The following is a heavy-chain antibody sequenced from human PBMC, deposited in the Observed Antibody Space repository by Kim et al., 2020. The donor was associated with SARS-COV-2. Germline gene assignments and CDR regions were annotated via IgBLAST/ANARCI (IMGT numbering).Heavy chain of an antibody. CDR2: IVPVFGKS. CDR3: ARGAGDILTGPKPPHYYFYAMDV. D-gene: IGHD3-9*01. Sequence: SVKVSCTASGGTLNNYAISWVRQAPGQGLEWMAGIVPVFGKSTSAQKFQDRVTISADKSTSAVYMELSSLTSEDTAVYYCARGAGDILTGPKPPHYYFYAMDVWGQGTTVTVSS. V-gene: IGHV1-69*06. CDR1: GGTLNNYA. J-gene: IGHJ6*02.